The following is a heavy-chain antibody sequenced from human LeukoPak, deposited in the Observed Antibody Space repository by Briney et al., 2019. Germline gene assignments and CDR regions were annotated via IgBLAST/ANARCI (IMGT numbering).Heavy chain of an antibody. CDR3: AKADIVLMVYAMDV. D-gene: IGHD2-8*01. CDR1: GFTFSDYY. Sequence: GGSLRLSCAASGFTFSDYYMSWIRQAPGKGLEWVSYISSSGSTIYYADSVKGRFTISRDNAKNSLYLQMNSLRAEDTAVYYCAKADIVLMVYAMDVWGQGTTVTVSS. V-gene: IGHV3-11*01. CDR2: ISSSGSTI. J-gene: IGHJ6*02.